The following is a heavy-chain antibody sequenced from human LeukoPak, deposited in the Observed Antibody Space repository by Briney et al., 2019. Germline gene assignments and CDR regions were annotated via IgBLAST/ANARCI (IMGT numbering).Heavy chain of an antibody. V-gene: IGHV4-39*07. CDR3: ARVQHSSKTRDY. CDR1: GGSISGSSDY. D-gene: IGHD6-13*01. J-gene: IGHJ4*02. Sequence: SETLSLTCSVSGGSISGSSDYWGWIRQPPGKGLEWIASIYYSGSTYYNPSLKSRVTISVDTSKNQFSLKLSSVTAADTAVYYCARVQHSSKTRDYWGQGTLVTVSS. CDR2: IYYSGST.